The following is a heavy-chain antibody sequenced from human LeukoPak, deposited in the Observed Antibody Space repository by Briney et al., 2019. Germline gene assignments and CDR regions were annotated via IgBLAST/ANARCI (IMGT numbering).Heavy chain of an antibody. CDR1: GGTFSSYA. D-gene: IGHD6-13*01. CDR3: ASQGSSWYFVY. CDR2: IIPIFGTA. J-gene: IGHJ4*02. V-gene: IGHV1-69*13. Sequence: ASVKVSCKASGGTFSSYAISLVRQAPGQGLEWMGGIIPIFGTANYAQKFQGRVTITADESTSTAYMELSSLRSEDTAVYYCASQGSSWYFVYWGQGTLVTVSS.